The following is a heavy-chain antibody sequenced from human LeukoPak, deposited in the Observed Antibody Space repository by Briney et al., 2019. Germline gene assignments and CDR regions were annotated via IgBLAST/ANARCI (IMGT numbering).Heavy chain of an antibody. V-gene: IGHV4-39*07. J-gene: IGHJ5*02. Sequence: SETLSLTCTVSGGSISSSSYYWGWIRQPPGKGLEWIGSIYYSGSTYYNPSLKSRVTISVDTSKNQFSLKLSSVTAADTAVYYCARELRNYGSGSYPVGPWGQGTLVTVSS. D-gene: IGHD3-10*01. CDR2: IYYSGST. CDR3: ARELRNYGSGSYPVGP. CDR1: GGSISSSSYY.